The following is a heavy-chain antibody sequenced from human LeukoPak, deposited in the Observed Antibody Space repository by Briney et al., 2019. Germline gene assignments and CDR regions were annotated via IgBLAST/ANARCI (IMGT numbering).Heavy chain of an antibody. Sequence: PGGSLRLSCAASGFTFSSYEMNWVRQAPGKGLEWVSYISSSGSTIYYADSVKGRFTISRDSAKNSLYLQMNSLRAEDTAAYYCARDSGSGYYTVDYYYMDVWGKGTTVTVSS. CDR1: GFTFSSYE. J-gene: IGHJ6*03. CDR3: ARDSGSGYYTVDYYYMDV. D-gene: IGHD3-3*01. V-gene: IGHV3-48*03. CDR2: ISSSGSTI.